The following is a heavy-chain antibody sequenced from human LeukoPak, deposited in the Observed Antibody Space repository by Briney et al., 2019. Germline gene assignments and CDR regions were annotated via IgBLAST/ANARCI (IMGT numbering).Heavy chain of an antibody. D-gene: IGHD4-17*01. CDR2: ISSSSNYI. V-gene: IGHV3-21*01. CDR3: ARVDYGDYVAAVDL. CDR1: RFTFSSYS. Sequence: GGSLRLSCAASRFTFSSYSMNWVRQAPGKGLEWVSSISSSSNYIYYADSVKGRFTISRDNAKNSLYLQMNSLRAEDTAVYYCARVDYGDYVAAVDLWGQGTMVTV. J-gene: IGHJ3*01.